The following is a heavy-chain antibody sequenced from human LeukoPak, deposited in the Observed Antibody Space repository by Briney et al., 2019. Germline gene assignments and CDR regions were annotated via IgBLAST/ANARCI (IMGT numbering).Heavy chain of an antibody. V-gene: IGHV3-53*01. J-gene: IGHJ4*02. CDR1: GFTVSSNY. CDR2: IYSGGNT. CDR3: ARGTANDFWSGPDFDY. D-gene: IGHD3-3*01. Sequence: GGSLRLSCAASGFTVSSNYMSWVRQAPGKGLEWVSVIYSGGNTYYADSVKGRFTISRDNSKNTLYLQMNSLRAEGTAVYYCARGTANDFWSGPDFDYWGQGTLVTVSS.